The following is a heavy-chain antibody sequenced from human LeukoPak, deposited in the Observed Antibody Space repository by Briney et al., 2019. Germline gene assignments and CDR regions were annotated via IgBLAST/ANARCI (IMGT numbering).Heavy chain of an antibody. Sequence: GGSLRLSCAASGFTVSSNYMSWVRQAPGKGLEWVSVIYGGGSTYYADSVKGRFTISRDNSKNTLYLQMNSLRAEDTAVYYCARGGRDCSSTSCYFDYWGQGTLVTVSS. CDR3: ARGGRDCSSTSCYFDY. CDR2: IYGGGST. CDR1: GFTVSSNY. V-gene: IGHV3-66*02. D-gene: IGHD2-2*01. J-gene: IGHJ4*02.